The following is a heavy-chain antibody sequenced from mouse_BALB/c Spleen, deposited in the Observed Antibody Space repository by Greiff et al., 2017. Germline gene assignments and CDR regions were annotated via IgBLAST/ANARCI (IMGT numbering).Heavy chain of an antibody. V-gene: IGHV14-3*02. CDR3: ARAYRYYAMDY. J-gene: IGHJ4*01. CDR2: IDPANGNT. Sequence: EVQLQESGAELVKPGASVKLSCTASGFNIKDTYMHWVKLRPEQGLEWIGRIDPANGNTKYDPKFQGKASITADTSSNTAYLQLSSLTSEDTAVYYCARAYRYYAMDYWGQGTSVTVSS. CDR1: GFNIKDTY. D-gene: IGHD2-14*01.